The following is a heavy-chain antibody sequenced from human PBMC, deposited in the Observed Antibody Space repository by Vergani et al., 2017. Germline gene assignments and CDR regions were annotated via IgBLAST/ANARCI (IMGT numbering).Heavy chain of an antibody. CDR2: IYYSGST. CDR1: GGSISSSSYY. Sequence: QLQLQESGPGLVKPSETLSLTCTVSGGSISSSSYYWGWIRQPPGKGLEWIGSIYYSGSTYYNPSLKSRVTISVDTSKNQFSLKLSSVTAADTAVYYCARHIAGHIAVAGSYFDYWGQGTLVTVSS. V-gene: IGHV4-39*01. D-gene: IGHD6-19*01. J-gene: IGHJ4*02. CDR3: ARHIAGHIAVAGSYFDY.